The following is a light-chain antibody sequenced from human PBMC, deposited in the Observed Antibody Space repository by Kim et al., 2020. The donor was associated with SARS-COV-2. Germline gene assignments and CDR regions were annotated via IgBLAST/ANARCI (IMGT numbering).Light chain of an antibody. Sequence: EIVLTQSPGTLSLSPGERATLSCRASQSVTSTSLAWYQQKPGQAPRLLIHGASSRATGIPDRFSGSGSGTDFTLTISRLEPEDFAVYYCQQYGSSPLTFGQGTKVDIK. CDR2: GAS. V-gene: IGKV3-20*01. J-gene: IGKJ1*01. CDR1: QSVTSTS. CDR3: QQYGSSPLT.